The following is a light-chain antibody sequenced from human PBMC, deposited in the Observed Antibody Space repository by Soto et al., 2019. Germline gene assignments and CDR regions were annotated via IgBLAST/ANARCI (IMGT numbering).Light chain of an antibody. Sequence: DIVMTQSADSLAVSLGERATINCKSGQSVFSNSNNKKYLAWYQQKPGQPPKLLIHWASIRESGVPDRFSGSGSGTDFTLTINSLQDEDVAVYYCQQYYSTPWTFGQGTKVEIK. CDR2: WAS. J-gene: IGKJ1*01. V-gene: IGKV4-1*01. CDR3: QQYYSTPWT. CDR1: QSVFSNSNNKKY.